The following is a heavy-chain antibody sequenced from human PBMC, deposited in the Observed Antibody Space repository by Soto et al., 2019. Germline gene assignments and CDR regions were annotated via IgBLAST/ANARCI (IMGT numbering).Heavy chain of an antibody. CDR2: TYYRSKWYN. D-gene: IGHD3-10*01. CDR3: ARDLGFGEFRHYYYYGMDV. CDR1: GDSVSSNSAA. Sequence: PSQTLSLTCAISGDSVSSNSAAWNWIRQSPSRGLEWLGRTYYRSKWYNDYAVSVKSRITINPDTSKNQFSLQLNSVTPEDTAVYYCARDLGFGEFRHYYYYGMDVWGQGTTVTVSS. V-gene: IGHV6-1*01. J-gene: IGHJ6*02.